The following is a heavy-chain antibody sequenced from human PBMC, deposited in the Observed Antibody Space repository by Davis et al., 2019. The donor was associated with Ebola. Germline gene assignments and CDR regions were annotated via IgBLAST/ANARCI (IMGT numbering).Heavy chain of an antibody. Sequence: GGSLRLSCAASGFTFSSNSMNWFRQAPGKGLEWVSFISSSSNYIYYADSVKGRFTVSRDNAKNSLYLQMNSLRAEDTAVYYCVRDPALVVTGGGWFFGLWGRGTLVTVSS. CDR3: VRDPALVVTGGGWFFGL. CDR2: ISSSSNYI. CDR1: GFTFSSNS. J-gene: IGHJ2*01. V-gene: IGHV3-21*01. D-gene: IGHD2-21*02.